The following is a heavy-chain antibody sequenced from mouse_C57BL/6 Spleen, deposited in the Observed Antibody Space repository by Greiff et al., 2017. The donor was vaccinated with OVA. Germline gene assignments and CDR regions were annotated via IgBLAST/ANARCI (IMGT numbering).Heavy chain of an antibody. D-gene: IGHD1-1*01. CDR3: ARERIYYGSRGLDY. Sequence: ESGPGLVKPSQSLSLTCSVTGYSITSGYYWNWIRQFPGNKLEWMGYISYDGSNNYNPSLKNRISITRDTSKNQFFLKLNSVTTEDTATYYCARERIYYGSRGLDYWGQGTSVTVSS. J-gene: IGHJ4*01. CDR2: ISYDGSN. CDR1: GYSITSGYY. V-gene: IGHV3-6*01.